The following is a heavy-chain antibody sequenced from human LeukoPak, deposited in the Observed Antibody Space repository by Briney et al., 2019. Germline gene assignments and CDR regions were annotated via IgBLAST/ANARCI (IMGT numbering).Heavy chain of an antibody. CDR3: ARKREMATITLIFDY. D-gene: IGHD5-24*01. CDR2: INHSGST. J-gene: IGHJ4*02. CDR1: GGSFSGYY. V-gene: IGHV4-34*01. Sequence: SETLSLTCAVYGGSFSGYYWSWIRQPPGKGLEWIGEINHSGSTNYDPSLKSRVTISVDTSKNQFSLKLSSVTAADTAVYYCARKREMATITLIFDYWGQGTLVTVSS.